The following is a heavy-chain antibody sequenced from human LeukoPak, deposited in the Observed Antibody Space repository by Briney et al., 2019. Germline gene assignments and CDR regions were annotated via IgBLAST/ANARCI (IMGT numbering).Heavy chain of an antibody. D-gene: IGHD6-13*01. CDR1: GHTFTGYY. J-gene: IGHJ4*02. Sequence: ASVKVSCKASGHTFTGYYMHWVRQAPGQGLEWMGWINPNSGGTNYAQKFQGWVTMTRDTSISTAYMELSRLRSGDTAVYYCARDSAIALQQYSSSWYSFDYWGQGTLVTVSS. V-gene: IGHV1-2*04. CDR3: ARDSAIALQQYSSSWYSFDY. CDR2: INPNSGGT.